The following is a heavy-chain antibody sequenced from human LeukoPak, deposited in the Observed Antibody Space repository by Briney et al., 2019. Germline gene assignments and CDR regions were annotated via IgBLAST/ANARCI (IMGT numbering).Heavy chain of an antibody. J-gene: IGHJ6*03. D-gene: IGHD3-22*01. CDR1: GGSINSYY. CDR2: INHSGST. Sequence: SETLSLTCTVSGGSINSYYWSWIRQPPGKGLEWIGEINHSGSTNYNPSFKSRVTISVDTSKNQFSLKLSSVTAADTAVYYCARITMIVVVHYYYYYMDVWGKGTTVTVSS. CDR3: ARITMIVVVHYYYYYMDV. V-gene: IGHV4-34*01.